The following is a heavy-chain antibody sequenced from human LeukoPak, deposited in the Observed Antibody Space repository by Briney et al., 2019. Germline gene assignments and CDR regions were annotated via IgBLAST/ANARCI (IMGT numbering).Heavy chain of an antibody. CDR2: ISSNGGST. V-gene: IGHV3-64D*06. J-gene: IGHJ4*02. Sequence: PGGSLRLSCSASGFTFSSYAMHWVRQAPGKGLEYVSAISSNGGSTYYADSVKGRFTISRDNSKNTLYLQMSSLRAEDTAVYYCARIIINSGYSYGIDFWGQGTLVTVSS. D-gene: IGHD5-12*01. CDR1: GFTFSSYA. CDR3: ARIIINSGYSYGIDF.